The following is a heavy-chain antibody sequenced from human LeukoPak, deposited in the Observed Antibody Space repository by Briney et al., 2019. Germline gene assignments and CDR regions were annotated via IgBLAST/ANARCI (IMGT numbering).Heavy chain of an antibody. CDR1: GGSISSYY. CDR2: IYTSGST. Sequence: SETLSLTCTVSGGSISSYYWSWIRQPAGKGLEWIGRIYTSGSTNYSRSLKSRVTISVDKSKNQFSLKLSSVTAADTAVYYCARVAVAGTVDYWGQGTLVTVSS. V-gene: IGHV4-4*07. J-gene: IGHJ4*02. CDR3: ARVAVAGTVDY. D-gene: IGHD6-19*01.